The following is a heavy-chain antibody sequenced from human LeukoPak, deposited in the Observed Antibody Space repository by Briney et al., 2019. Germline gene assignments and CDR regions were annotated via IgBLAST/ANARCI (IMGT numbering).Heavy chain of an antibody. Sequence: GESLKISCKGSGYSFTTYWIGWVRQMPGKGLEWVGIIYPGDSDTRYSPSFQGQVTISVDKSISTAYLQWSSLEASGTAIFYCARHNDWSIDYWGQGTLVTVSS. D-gene: IGHD3-9*01. CDR2: IYPGDSDT. CDR1: GYSFTTYW. V-gene: IGHV5-51*01. CDR3: ARHNDWSIDY. J-gene: IGHJ4*02.